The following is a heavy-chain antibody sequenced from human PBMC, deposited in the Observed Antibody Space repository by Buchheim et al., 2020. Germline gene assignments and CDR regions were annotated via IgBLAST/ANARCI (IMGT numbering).Heavy chain of an antibody. CDR1: GFALTDSH. CDR3: SRWLKLKGIDL. J-gene: IGHJ6*02. CDR2: TRIEGNNYAT. V-gene: IGHV3-73*01. D-gene: IGHD5-24*01. Sequence: EEQLVQSGGGLVQPGGSLKLSCAASGFALTDSHVHWVRQASGKGLEWVGRTRIEGNNYATEYAASVKGRFTISRDDTKTTAYLQMNSLKTEDTAVYYCSRWLKLKGIDLWGQGTT.